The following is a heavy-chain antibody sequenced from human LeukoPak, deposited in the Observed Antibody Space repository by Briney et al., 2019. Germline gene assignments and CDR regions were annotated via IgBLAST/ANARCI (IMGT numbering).Heavy chain of an antibody. J-gene: IGHJ6*04. CDR3: AREPDYYYGMDV. CDR2: INSDGGST. D-gene: IGHD1-14*01. CDR1: GFTFSSYW. Sequence: QPGGSLRLSCAASGFTFSSYWMHWVRQAPGKGLVWVSRINSDGGSTSYADSVKGRFTISRDNVKNTLYLQMNSLRAEDTAVYYCAREPDYYYGMDVWGKGTTVTVSS. V-gene: IGHV3-74*01.